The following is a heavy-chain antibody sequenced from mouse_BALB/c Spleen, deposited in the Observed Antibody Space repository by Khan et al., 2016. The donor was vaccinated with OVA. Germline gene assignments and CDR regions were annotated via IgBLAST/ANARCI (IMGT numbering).Heavy chain of an antibody. Sequence: QVRLQQSGPELVKPGASVKMFCKASGYTFTYYVITWVKQRTGQGLEWIGEIYPGSDNAYYNERFKGKATLTADKSSNTTHMQLSSLTSEDSAVYFCARGDGCYVYFDYWGQGTTLTVSS. CDR2: IYPGSDNA. CDR1: GYTFTYYV. CDR3: ARGDGCYVYFDY. V-gene: IGHV1-81*01. J-gene: IGHJ2*01. D-gene: IGHD2-3*01.